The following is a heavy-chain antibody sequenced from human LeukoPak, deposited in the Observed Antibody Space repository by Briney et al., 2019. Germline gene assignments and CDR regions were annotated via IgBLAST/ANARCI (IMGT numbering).Heavy chain of an antibody. D-gene: IGHD3-16*01. J-gene: IGHJ4*02. CDR1: GFTFSSYA. Sequence: GGSLRLSCAASGFTFSSYAMSWVRQAPGKGLEWVANIKQDGSEKYYIDSVKGRFTISRDNAKNSLYLQMNSLRAEDTAVYYCASPFGGEGYWGQGTLVTVSS. CDR2: IKQDGSEK. V-gene: IGHV3-7*03. CDR3: ASPFGGEGY.